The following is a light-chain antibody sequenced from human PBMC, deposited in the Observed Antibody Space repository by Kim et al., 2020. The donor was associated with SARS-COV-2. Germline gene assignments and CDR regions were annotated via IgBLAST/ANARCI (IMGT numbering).Light chain of an antibody. CDR1: SRDVGGYNY. Sequence: GQSITSSCTGTSRDVGGYNYVAWYQQHPGKAPKLMIYDVSKRPSGVSNRFSGSKSGNTASLTISGLQAEDEADYYCSSYTSSSTYVFGTGTKVTVL. CDR2: DVS. J-gene: IGLJ1*01. CDR3: SSYTSSSTYV. V-gene: IGLV2-14*04.